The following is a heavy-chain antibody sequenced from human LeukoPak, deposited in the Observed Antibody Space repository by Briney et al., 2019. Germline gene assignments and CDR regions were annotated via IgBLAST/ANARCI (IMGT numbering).Heavy chain of an antibody. Sequence: PSQTLSLTCTVSGGSISSGSYYWSWIRQPAGKGLEWIGRIYTSGSTNYNPSLKSRVTISVDTSKNQFSLKLSSVTAADTAVYYCARETYPYYYYYMDVWGEGTTVTISS. V-gene: IGHV4-61*02. CDR1: GGSISSGSYY. CDR2: IYTSGST. D-gene: IGHD2-2*01. CDR3: ARETYPYYYYYMDV. J-gene: IGHJ6*03.